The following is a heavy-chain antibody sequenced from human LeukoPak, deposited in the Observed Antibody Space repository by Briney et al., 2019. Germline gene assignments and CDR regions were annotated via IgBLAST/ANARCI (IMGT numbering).Heavy chain of an antibody. CDR2: IYSGGST. CDR3: ARARRGSGSYYFDAFDI. D-gene: IGHD3-10*01. J-gene: IGHJ3*02. Sequence: GGSLRLSCAASGLTVSSNYMSWVRQAPGKGLEWVSVIYSGGSTYYADSVKGRFTISRHNSKNTLYLQMNSLRAEDTAVYYCARARRGSGSYYFDAFDIWGQGTMVTVSS. CDR1: GLTVSSNY. V-gene: IGHV3-53*04.